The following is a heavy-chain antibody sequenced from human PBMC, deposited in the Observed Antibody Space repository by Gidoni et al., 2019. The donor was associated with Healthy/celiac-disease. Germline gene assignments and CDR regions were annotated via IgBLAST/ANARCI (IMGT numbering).Heavy chain of an antibody. D-gene: IGHD3-9*01. CDR3: AKADWSSWYFDL. V-gene: IGHV3-23*01. Sequence: EVQLLESGGGLVQPGGALRLSCAASGFTFSSYAMSWVRRAPGKGLGWVSAISGSGGSTYYADSVKGRFTISRDNSKNTLYLQMNSLRAEDTAVYYCAKADWSSWYFDLWGRGTLVTVSS. CDR2: ISGSGGST. CDR1: GFTFSSYA. J-gene: IGHJ2*01.